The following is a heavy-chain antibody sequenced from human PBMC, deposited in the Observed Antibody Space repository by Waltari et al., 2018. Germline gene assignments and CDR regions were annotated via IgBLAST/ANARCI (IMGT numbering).Heavy chain of an antibody. Sequence: QLQLQESGPGLVKPSGTLSLSCAVSGDSLSSSDVWNWVRQSPQKGLEWMGQVRGSGATSSNPSFASRVTISLDTSNTQFSLKVTSVTAADTAVYYCARDRGRGLYLDTWGPRILVSVSP. J-gene: IGHJ5*02. CDR3: ARDRGRGLYLDT. V-gene: IGHV4-4*02. CDR2: VRGSGAT. CDR1: GDSLSSSDV. D-gene: IGHD2-15*01.